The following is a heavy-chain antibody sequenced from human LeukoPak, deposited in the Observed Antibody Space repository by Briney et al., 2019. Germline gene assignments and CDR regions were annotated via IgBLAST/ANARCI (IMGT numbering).Heavy chain of an antibody. Sequence: SQTLSLTCVISGDSVSRTSAARNWIRQSPSRGLEWLGRTYYRTKWYSDSAASVKSRIIINPDTSKNQFSLLLNSVTPEDTAVYYCTRGGSGMTVALFDQWGQGTPVTVSS. CDR1: GDSVSRTSAA. V-gene: IGHV6-1*01. J-gene: IGHJ4*02. D-gene: IGHD6-19*01. CDR3: TRGGSGMTVALFDQ. CDR2: TYYRTKWYS.